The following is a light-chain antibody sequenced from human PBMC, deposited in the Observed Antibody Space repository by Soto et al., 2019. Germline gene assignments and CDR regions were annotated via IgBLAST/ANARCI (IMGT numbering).Light chain of an antibody. CDR2: EAT. V-gene: IGKV1-12*01. CDR3: QQANSFPIT. Sequence: DIQVTQSPPTLSASVGDRVTIACRASQTISTWMAWYQQKPGRAPRLLIYEATNLQSGVPPRFSGSGSGTDFTLTISSLQPEDFATYFCQQANSFPITFGQGTRLEIK. CDR1: QTISTW. J-gene: IGKJ5*01.